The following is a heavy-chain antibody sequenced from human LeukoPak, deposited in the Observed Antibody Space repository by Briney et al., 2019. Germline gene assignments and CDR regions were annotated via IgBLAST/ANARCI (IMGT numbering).Heavy chain of an antibody. CDR1: GYTFTSYG. CDR3: ARDHCSGGSCEPDFDY. J-gene: IGHJ4*02. D-gene: IGHD2-15*01. V-gene: IGHV1-18*01. Sequence: GASVKVSCKASGYTFTSYGISWVRQAPGQGLEWMGWISAYNGNTNYAQKLQGRVTMTTDTSTSTAYMELRSLRSDDTAVYYCARDHCSGGSCEPDFDYWGQGTLVTVSS. CDR2: ISAYNGNT.